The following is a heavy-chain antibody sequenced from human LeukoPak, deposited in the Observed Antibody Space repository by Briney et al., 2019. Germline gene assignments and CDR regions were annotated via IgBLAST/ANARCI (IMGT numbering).Heavy chain of an antibody. J-gene: IGHJ5*02. Sequence: SETLSLTCAVYGGSFSGYYWSWIRQPPGKGLEGIGEINHSGSTNYNPSLKSRVTISVDTSKNQFSLKLSSVTAADTAVYYCARGPRIAAAGTEWFDPWGQGTLVTVSS. CDR2: INHSGST. D-gene: IGHD6-13*01. CDR3: ARGPRIAAAGTEWFDP. V-gene: IGHV4-34*01. CDR1: GGSFSGYY.